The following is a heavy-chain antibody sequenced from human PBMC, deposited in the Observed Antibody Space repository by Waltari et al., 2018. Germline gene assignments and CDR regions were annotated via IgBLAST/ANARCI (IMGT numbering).Heavy chain of an antibody. CDR1: AFTFRSCW. J-gene: IGHJ4*02. V-gene: IGHV3-7*01. CDR2: INQHGSET. Sequence: EVQLVESGGGLVQPGGSLRHSCAASAFTFRSCWMSWVRQAPGKGLEWVANINQHGSETYYVDSVEGRFTISRDNAKNSLYLQMNSLRVEDTAVYYCARDSSLRYYFDYWGQGTLVTVSS. CDR3: ARDSSLRYYFDY.